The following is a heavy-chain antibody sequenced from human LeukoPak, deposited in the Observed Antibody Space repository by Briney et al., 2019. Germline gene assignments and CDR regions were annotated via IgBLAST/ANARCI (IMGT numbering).Heavy chain of an antibody. V-gene: IGHV3-74*01. CDR3: ARDRGYNQYDY. CDR1: GFSFSSCE. J-gene: IGHJ4*02. D-gene: IGHD5-24*01. CDR2: IKNDGGST. Sequence: QPGGSLRLSCAASGFSFSSCEMNWVRQAPGKGLLWVSRIKNDGGSTADADSVKGRFTISRDNAKNTLYLQMNSLRAEDTAVYYCARDRGYNQYDYWGQGALVTVSS.